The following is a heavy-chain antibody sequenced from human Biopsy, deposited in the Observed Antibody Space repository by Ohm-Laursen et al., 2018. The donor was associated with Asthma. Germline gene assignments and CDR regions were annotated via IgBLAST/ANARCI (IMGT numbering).Heavy chain of an antibody. CDR1: GFSFGDFF. CDR3: ARVPESSSRGPFYFFTLDV. D-gene: IGHD6-13*01. V-gene: IGHV3-11*01. J-gene: IGHJ6*02. Sequence: LSLTCAASGFSFGDFFMTWVRQAPGKGLEWVASISSSGSTKYPSESVLGRCTISRDNTQKSMTLELRSLRVEDTAIYYCARVPESSSRGPFYFFTLDVWGQGTPVAVSS. CDR2: ISSSGSTK.